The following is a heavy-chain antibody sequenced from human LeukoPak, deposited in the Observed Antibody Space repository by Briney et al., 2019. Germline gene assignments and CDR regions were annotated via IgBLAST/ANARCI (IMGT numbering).Heavy chain of an antibody. Sequence: GGSLRLSCAASGFTFSSYSMNWVRQAPGKGLEWVAFIRYDGSNKYYADSVKGRFTISRDNSKNTLYLQMNSLRAEDTAVYYCAKSDSSGWYLFDYWGQGTLVTVSS. CDR1: GFTFSSYS. D-gene: IGHD6-19*01. CDR2: IRYDGSNK. CDR3: AKSDSSGWYLFDY. V-gene: IGHV3-30*02. J-gene: IGHJ4*02.